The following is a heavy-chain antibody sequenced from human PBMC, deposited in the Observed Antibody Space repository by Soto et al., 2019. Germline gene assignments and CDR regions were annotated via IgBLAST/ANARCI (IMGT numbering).Heavy chain of an antibody. D-gene: IGHD2-2*02. CDR2: VYYSGTT. V-gene: IGHV4-59*01. Sequence: PSETLSLTCSVSGGSLTPYFWSWIRQPPGKGLEWIGYVYYSGTTNYNPSLKGRVTMSVDTSKNQFSLRLSSLTAADTAFYYCARAGDIPYFDHWGQGALVTVSS. CDR1: GGSLTPYF. CDR3: ARAGDIPYFDH. J-gene: IGHJ4*02.